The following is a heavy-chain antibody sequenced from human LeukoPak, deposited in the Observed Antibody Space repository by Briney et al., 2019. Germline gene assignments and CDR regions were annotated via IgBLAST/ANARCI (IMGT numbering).Heavy chain of an antibody. CDR3: ARIAYYYDSSGRGTPLDYYYYYMDV. V-gene: IGHV4-38-2*02. D-gene: IGHD3-22*01. CDR2: IYHSGST. CDR1: GYSISSGYY. Sequence: SETLSLTCTVSGYSISSGYYWGWIRQPPGKGLEWIGSIYHSGSTYYNPSLKSRVTISVDTSKNQFSLKLSSVTAADTAVYYCARIAYYYDSSGRGTPLDYYYYYMDVWGKGTTDAVSS. J-gene: IGHJ6*03.